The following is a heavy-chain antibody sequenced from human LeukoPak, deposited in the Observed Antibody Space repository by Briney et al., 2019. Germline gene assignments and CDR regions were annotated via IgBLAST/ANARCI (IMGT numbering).Heavy chain of an antibody. Sequence: SETLSLTCTVSGGSISSYYWSWIRQPPGKGLEWIGYIYYSGSTNYNPSLKSRVTMSVDTSKNQFSLKLSSVTAADTAVYYCASITMIDLDAFDIWGQGTMVTVSS. J-gene: IGHJ3*02. CDR2: IYYSGST. CDR1: GGSISSYY. CDR3: ASITMIDLDAFDI. V-gene: IGHV4-59*12. D-gene: IGHD3-22*01.